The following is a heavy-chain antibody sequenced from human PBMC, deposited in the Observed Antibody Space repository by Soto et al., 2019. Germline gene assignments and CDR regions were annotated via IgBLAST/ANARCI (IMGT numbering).Heavy chain of an antibody. J-gene: IGHJ3*02. D-gene: IGHD1-1*01. V-gene: IGHV1-8*01. CDR3: ARGPSTTDAFDI. CDR1: GYTFTSYD. CDR2: MNPNSGNT. Sequence: SVKVSCKASGYTFTSYDINWVRQATGQGLEWMGWMNPNSGNTGYAQKFQGRVTMTRNTSISTAYMELSSLRSEDTAVYYCARGPSTTDAFDIWGQGTMVTVSS.